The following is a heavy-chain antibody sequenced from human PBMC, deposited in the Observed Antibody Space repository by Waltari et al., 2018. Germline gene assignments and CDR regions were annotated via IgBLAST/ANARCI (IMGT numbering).Heavy chain of an antibody. CDR2: ISADKGNT. Sequence: QVQLVQSGAEVKKPGASVKVSCKASGYTFTSYGISWVRQAPGQGLEWMGWISADKGNTNYAQKLQGKVTMTTDTSTRTAYMGLRSVRSDDTAVYYCARDRGSVVVPAAFNWFDPWGQGTLVTVSS. CDR1: GYTFTSYG. J-gene: IGHJ5*02. CDR3: ARDRGSVVVPAAFNWFDP. D-gene: IGHD2-2*01. V-gene: IGHV1-18*01.